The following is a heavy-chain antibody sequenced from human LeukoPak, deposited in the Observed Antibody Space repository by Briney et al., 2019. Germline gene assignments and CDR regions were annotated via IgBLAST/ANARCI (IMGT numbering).Heavy chain of an antibody. Sequence: ASVKVSCKASGYTFSSYGFSWVRQAPGQGLEWMGWISAYNGNTKYAQKYQGRVTMTTDTSTSTAYMELRSLRSDDTAVYYCARGGGAYGDYSLWLGYWGQGTLVTASS. CDR2: ISAYNGNT. D-gene: IGHD4-17*01. V-gene: IGHV1-18*01. CDR3: ARGGGAYGDYSLWLGY. CDR1: GYTFSSYG. J-gene: IGHJ4*02.